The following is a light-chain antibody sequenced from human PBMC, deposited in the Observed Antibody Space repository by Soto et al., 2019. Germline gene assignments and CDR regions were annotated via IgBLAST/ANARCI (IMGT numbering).Light chain of an antibody. CDR1: QSIIIW. V-gene: IGKV1-5*01. Sequence: DIQMTQSPSTLSSSVVDRVTITCRSSQSIIIWLAWYQQKPGKAPKLLIYDASSLESGVPSRFSGSGSGTEFTLTISSLQPDDFATYYCQQYNSYPWTFGQGTKVEIK. CDR3: QQYNSYPWT. CDR2: DAS. J-gene: IGKJ1*01.